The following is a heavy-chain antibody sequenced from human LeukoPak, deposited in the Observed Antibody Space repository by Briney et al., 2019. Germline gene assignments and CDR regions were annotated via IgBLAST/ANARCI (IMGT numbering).Heavy chain of an antibody. D-gene: IGHD6-19*01. V-gene: IGHV3-21*01. CDR1: GFTLTNAW. CDR2: ISSSSSYI. J-gene: IGHJ6*03. CDR3: ARSSGWYHRGPDYYYYYMDV. Sequence: GGSLRLSCAASGFTLTNAWMNWVRQAPGKGLEWVSSISSSSSYIYYADSVKGRFTISRDNAKNSLYLQMNSLRAEDTAVYYCARSSGWYHRGPDYYYYYMDVWGKGTTVTVS.